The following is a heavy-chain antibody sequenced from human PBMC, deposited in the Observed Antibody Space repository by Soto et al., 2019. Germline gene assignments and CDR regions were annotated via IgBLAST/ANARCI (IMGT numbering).Heavy chain of an antibody. D-gene: IGHD6-6*01. CDR1: FG. J-gene: IGHJ4*02. CDR3: ARQAIYSSWSSDF. CDR2: IYLADFDT. V-gene: IGHV5-51*01. Sequence: FGRGRMSKMHGKGLEWMGIIYLADFDTRYSPALQGQVTISADKSINTAYLEWGRLNDPDPAMYYRARQAIYSSWSSDFLGQGTLVTVS.